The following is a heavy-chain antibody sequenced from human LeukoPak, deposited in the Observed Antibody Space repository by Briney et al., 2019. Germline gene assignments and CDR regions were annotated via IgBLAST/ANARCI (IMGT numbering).Heavy chain of an antibody. V-gene: IGHV4-34*01. D-gene: IGHD2-2*01. Sequence: SETLSLTCAVYGGSFNGYYWSWIRQPPGKGLEWIGEINHSGSTNYNPSLKSRVTISVDTSKNQFSLKLSSVTAANTAVYYCARLSVRAAIEDHAFDIWGQGTMVTVSS. CDR1: GGSFNGYY. CDR2: INHSGST. J-gene: IGHJ3*02. CDR3: ARLSVRAAIEDHAFDI.